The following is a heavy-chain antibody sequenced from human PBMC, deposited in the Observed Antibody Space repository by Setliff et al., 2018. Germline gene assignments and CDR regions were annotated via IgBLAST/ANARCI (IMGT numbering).Heavy chain of an antibody. CDR1: GFTFTNTW. CDR2: IKSKTDGGTT. D-gene: IGHD6-19*01. Sequence: PGGSLRLSCAASGFTFTNTWMSWVRQAPGKGLEWVGRIKSKTDGGTTDYATPVKGRFTISRDDSKNTLYLQMNSPKTEDTGMYYCTTAYSSGCPGNYWGQGILVTVSS. V-gene: IGHV3-15*01. CDR3: TTAYSSGCPGNY. J-gene: IGHJ4*02.